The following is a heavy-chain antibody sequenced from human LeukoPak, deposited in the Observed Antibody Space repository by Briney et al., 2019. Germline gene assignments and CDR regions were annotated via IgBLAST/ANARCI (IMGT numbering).Heavy chain of an antibody. CDR3: AKDLLGGNSVGWFDP. J-gene: IGHJ5*02. V-gene: IGHV3-30*02. CDR1: GFTFSSYG. D-gene: IGHD4-23*01. Sequence: GSLRLSCAASGFTFSSYGMPWVRQAPGKGLEWVAFIRYDGSNKYYADSVKGRFTISRDNSKNTLYLQMNSLRAEDTAVYYCAKDLLGGNSVGWFDPWGQGTLVTVSS. CDR2: IRYDGSNK.